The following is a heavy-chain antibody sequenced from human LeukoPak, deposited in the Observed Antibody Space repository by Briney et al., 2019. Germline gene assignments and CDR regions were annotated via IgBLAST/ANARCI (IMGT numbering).Heavy chain of an antibody. D-gene: IGHD3-16*02. CDR2: INADGSTT. CDR1: GFTFSSYW. Sequence: GGSLRLSCVASGFTFSSYWMHWVRQAPGKGLVWVAYINADGSTTTYADSVKGRFTISRDNAENTLYLQMNSLRAEDTVVYYCTRDSSLPGIWGQGTMVTVSS. J-gene: IGHJ3*02. V-gene: IGHV3-74*01. CDR3: TRDSSLPGI.